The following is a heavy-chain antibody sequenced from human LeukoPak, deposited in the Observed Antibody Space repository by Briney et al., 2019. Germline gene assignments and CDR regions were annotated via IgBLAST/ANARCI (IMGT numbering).Heavy chain of an antibody. CDR2: ISGSGAST. D-gene: IGHD2-2*01. V-gene: IGHV3-23*01. J-gene: IGHJ4*02. CDR1: GFTFSSYA. CDR3: AKSYCSSTSCPLWN. Sequence: PGGSLRLSCAASGFTFSSYAMSWVRQAPGKGLEWVSGISGSGASTYYADSVRGRFTISRDNSRNTLCLQMNSLRAEDTAVYYCAKSYCSSTSCPLWNWGQGTLVTVSS.